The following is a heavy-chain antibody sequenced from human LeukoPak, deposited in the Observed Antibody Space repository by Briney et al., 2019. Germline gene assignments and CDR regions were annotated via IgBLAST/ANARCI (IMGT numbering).Heavy chain of an antibody. CDR3: VVTPEAAVKGNC. J-gene: IGHJ4*02. D-gene: IGHD6-13*01. Sequence: GGSLRPSCAASGFTFSSYAMHWVRQAPGKGLEWVAVVSYDGGNEFYADSVKGRFTISRDNSENTLYLQMNSLRSEDTAVYYCVVTPEAAVKGNCWGQGILVTVSS. CDR1: GFTFSSYA. CDR2: VSYDGGNE. V-gene: IGHV3-30-3*01.